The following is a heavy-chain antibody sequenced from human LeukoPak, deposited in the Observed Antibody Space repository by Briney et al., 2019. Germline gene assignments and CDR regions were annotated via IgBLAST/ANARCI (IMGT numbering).Heavy chain of an antibody. J-gene: IGHJ4*02. CDR3: ARGVGATGFDY. V-gene: IGHV1-69*04. CDR1: GGTFSSYA. CDR2: IIPIFGIA. D-gene: IGHD1-26*01. Sequence: SVKVSCKASGGTFSSYAISCVRQAPGQGLEWMGRIIPIFGIANYAQKFQGRVTITADKSTSTAYMELSSLRSEDTAVYYCARGVGATGFDYWGQGTLVTVSS.